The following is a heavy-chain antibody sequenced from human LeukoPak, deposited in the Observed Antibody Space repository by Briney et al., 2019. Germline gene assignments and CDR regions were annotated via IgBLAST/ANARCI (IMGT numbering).Heavy chain of an antibody. CDR1: GFTFSSYG. Sequence: GGSLRLSCAASGFTFSSYGMHWVRQAPGKGLEWVSSISSSSSYIYYADSVKGRFTISRDNAKNSLYLQMNSLRAEDTAVYYCARDPGDTASGDYWGQGTLVTVSS. CDR3: ARDPGDTASGDY. V-gene: IGHV3-21*01. CDR2: ISSSSSYI. J-gene: IGHJ4*02. D-gene: IGHD5-18*01.